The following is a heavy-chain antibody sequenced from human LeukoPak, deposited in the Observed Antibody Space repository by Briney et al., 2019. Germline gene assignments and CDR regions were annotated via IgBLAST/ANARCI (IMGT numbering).Heavy chain of an antibody. CDR1: GGSISNYY. V-gene: IGHV4-59*08. D-gene: IGHD6-19*01. CDR2: IYYTGAT. J-gene: IGHJ4*02. Sequence: TSGTLSLTCTVSGGSISNYYWTWIRQPPGKGLEWIGYIYYTGATSYNPSLESRVTISVDTSKNQFSLKLTSVTVADTAVYYCAKYGGSGWVIDYWGQGTLVTVSS. CDR3: AKYGGSGWVIDY.